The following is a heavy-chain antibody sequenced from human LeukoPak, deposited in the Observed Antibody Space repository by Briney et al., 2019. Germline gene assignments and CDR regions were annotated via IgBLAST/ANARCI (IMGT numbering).Heavy chain of an antibody. CDR1: GFPFRSFS. J-gene: IGHJ4*02. CDR2: INSSSTYI. V-gene: IGHV3-21*01. Sequence: GGSLRLSCVASGFPFRSFSRNWVRQAPAKGLEWVSSINSSSTYIYYAESVKGRFTISRDNAKKSLYLQMNSLRVEDTTAYYCARAEGSGSSFDYWGQGTLVTVSS. CDR3: ARAEGSGSSFDY. D-gene: IGHD3-10*01.